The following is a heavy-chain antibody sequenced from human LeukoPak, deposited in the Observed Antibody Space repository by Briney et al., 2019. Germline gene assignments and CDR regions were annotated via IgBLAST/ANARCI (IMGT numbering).Heavy chain of an antibody. CDR2: VNPSSGST. V-gene: IGHV1-46*01. CDR1: GYTFTSYF. J-gene: IGHJ5*02. D-gene: IGHD3-9*01. Sequence: GASVKVSCKASGYTFTSYFMHWVRQAPGQGLEWMGVVNPSSGSTTYSQKFQGRVTMTRDTSISTAYMELSRLRSDDTAVYYCARDLDYDILTGYYHWFDPWGQGTLVTVSS. CDR3: ARDLDYDILTGYYHWFDP.